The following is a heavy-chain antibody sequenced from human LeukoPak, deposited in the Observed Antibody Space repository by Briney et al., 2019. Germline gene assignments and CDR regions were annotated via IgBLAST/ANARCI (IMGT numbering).Heavy chain of an antibody. D-gene: IGHD1-26*01. V-gene: IGHV3-53*01. Sequence: PGGSLRLSCAASGFTVSRNYMSWVRQAPGKGLEWVSVIYSADSAYYADSVRGRFTISRDNSKNTLYLQMNSLRADDTAVYYSAREVGGGATNYFDYWGQGTLVTVSS. CDR2: IYSADSA. J-gene: IGHJ4*02. CDR3: AREVGGGATNYFDY. CDR1: GFTVSRNY.